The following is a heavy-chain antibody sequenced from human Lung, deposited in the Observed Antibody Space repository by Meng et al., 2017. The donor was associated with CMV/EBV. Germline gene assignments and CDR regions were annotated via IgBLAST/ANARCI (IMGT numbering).Heavy chain of an antibody. CDR3: ARSILSSDFVAFDI. J-gene: IGHJ3*02. D-gene: IGHD2/OR15-2a*01. CDR1: GFIVSSTY. CDR2: IYSGGTT. Sequence: GGSXRLXCEASGFIVSSTYMSWVRQAPGKGLEWVSVIYSGGTTFKANSVKGRFTISRDNSKNTLFLQMNRLRAEDTAVYYCARSILSSDFVAFDIWGQGTXVT. V-gene: IGHV3-53*01.